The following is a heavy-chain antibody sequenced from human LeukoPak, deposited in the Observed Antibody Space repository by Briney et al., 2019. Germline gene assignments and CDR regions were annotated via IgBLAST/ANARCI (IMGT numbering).Heavy chain of an antibody. V-gene: IGHV3-23*01. CDR2: ISGSGGST. CDR3: ARMVQLWLSYFDY. J-gene: IGHJ4*02. CDR1: GFTLSSYA. Sequence: PGGSLRLSCAASGFTLSSYAMSWVRQAPGKGLEWVSAISGSGGSTYYADSVKGRFTISRDNSKNTLYLQMNSLRAEDTAVYYCARMVQLWLSYFDYWGQGTLVTASS. D-gene: IGHD5-18*01.